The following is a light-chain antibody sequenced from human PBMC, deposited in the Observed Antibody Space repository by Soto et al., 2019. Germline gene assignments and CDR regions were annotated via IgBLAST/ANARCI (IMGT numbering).Light chain of an antibody. CDR3: QQTYSTPWT. CDR1: QSISTY. Sequence: DLQMTQSPSSLSASVGDRVTVTCRASQSISTYFNWYQQKPGKAPKLLIYAASSLQSGVPSRFSGRRSGTDFTLTISSLQPEDSATYYCQQTYSTPWTFGQGTKVEVK. J-gene: IGKJ1*01. CDR2: AAS. V-gene: IGKV1-39*01.